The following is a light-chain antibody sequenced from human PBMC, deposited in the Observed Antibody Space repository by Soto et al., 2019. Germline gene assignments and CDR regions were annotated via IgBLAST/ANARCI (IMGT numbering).Light chain of an antibody. Sequence: QLVLTQPPSASETPGQRVTISCSGSSSNIGSNTVHWYQQLPRTAPKLLIYGNSQRLSGVPDRFSGSKSGTSASLAISGLQSEDEADYYCAAWDDSLNAYVFGTGTKLTVL. J-gene: IGLJ1*01. CDR1: SSNIGSNT. V-gene: IGLV1-44*01. CDR2: GNS. CDR3: AAWDDSLNAYV.